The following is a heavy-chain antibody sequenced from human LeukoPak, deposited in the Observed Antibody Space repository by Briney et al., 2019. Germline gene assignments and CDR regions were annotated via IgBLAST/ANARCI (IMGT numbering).Heavy chain of an antibody. V-gene: IGHV3-23*01. CDR3: AKERTGGWPFDY. J-gene: IGHJ4*02. D-gene: IGHD6-19*01. CDR2: ISGSRGTT. Sequence: TGGSLRLSCAASGLTFSSYAMSWVRQAPGKGLEWVSGISGSRGTTYYADSVKGRLTIPRDNSKNTLYLQMNSLRADDTAVYYCAKERTGGWPFDYWGQGTLVTVSS. CDR1: GLTFSSYA.